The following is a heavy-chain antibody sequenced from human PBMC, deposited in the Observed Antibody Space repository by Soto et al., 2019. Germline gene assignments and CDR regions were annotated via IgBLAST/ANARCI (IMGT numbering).Heavy chain of an antibody. V-gene: IGHV4-4*02. Sequence: SETLSLTCAVSSGSISSSNWWSWVRQPPGKGLEWIGEIYHSGSTNYNPSLKSRVTISVDKSKNQFSLKLSSVTDADTAVYYCARVPEIVVVPAAISGGCSRFDPWGQGTLVTVSS. CDR2: IYHSGST. CDR1: SGSISSSNW. D-gene: IGHD2-2*01. J-gene: IGHJ5*02. CDR3: ARVPEIVVVPAAISGGCSRFDP.